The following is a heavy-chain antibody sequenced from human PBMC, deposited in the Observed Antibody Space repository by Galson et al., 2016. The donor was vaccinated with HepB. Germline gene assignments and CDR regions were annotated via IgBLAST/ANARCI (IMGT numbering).Heavy chain of an antibody. CDR3: ARGNYDSPGYFFDNWFDP. CDR2: ISSSSTYI. CDR1: GFTFSSFH. V-gene: IGHV3-21*01. J-gene: IGHJ5*02. Sequence: SLRLSCAASGFTFSSFHMNWVRQAPGRGLEWVSSISSSSTYIEYADSVKGRFTISRDNSKSTVFLQMNSLRGEDTAVYYCARGNYDSPGYFFDNWFDPWGQGTLVTVSS. D-gene: IGHD3-22*01.